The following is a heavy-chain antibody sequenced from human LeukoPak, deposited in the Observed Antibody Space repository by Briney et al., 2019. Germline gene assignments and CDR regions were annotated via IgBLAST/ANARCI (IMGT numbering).Heavy chain of an antibody. CDR1: GLTFSGSG. CDR2: IWHDGSKK. Sequence: PGGSLRLSCVVSGLTFSGSGFHWVRQAPGKGLEWVAIIWHDGSKKYYADSAKGRFTISKDDSKDTVYLQMNSLRAEDTAVYYCAKDRQVGTFDYWGQGTLVTVSS. D-gene: IGHD1-26*01. J-gene: IGHJ4*02. V-gene: IGHV3-33*06. CDR3: AKDRQVGTFDY.